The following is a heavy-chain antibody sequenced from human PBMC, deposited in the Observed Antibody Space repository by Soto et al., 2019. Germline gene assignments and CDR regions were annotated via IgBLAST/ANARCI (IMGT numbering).Heavy chain of an antibody. D-gene: IGHD3-10*01. V-gene: IGHV3-7*04. CDR2: IKQDGSEK. Sequence: EVQLVESGGGLVQPGGSLRLSCAASGFTFSSYWMSWVRQAPGKGLEWVANIKQDGSEKYYVDSVKGRFTISRDNAKNRVYLQMNSLRAEDTAVYYCAGEGFRGVMSYDGMDVWGQGTTVTVSS. J-gene: IGHJ6*02. CDR3: AGEGFRGVMSYDGMDV. CDR1: GFTFSSYW.